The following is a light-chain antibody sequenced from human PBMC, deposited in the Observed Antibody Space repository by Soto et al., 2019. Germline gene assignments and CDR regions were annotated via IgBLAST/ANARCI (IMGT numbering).Light chain of an antibody. CDR3: QQLNSYLT. J-gene: IGKJ5*01. CDR1: QSISSY. CDR2: AES. V-gene: IGKV1-9*01. Sequence: DIQMTQSPSSLSASVGDRVTITCRASQSISSYLNWYQQKPGKAPKLLIYAESSLQSGVPSRFSGSGSGTEFTLTISSLQPEDFATYYCQQLNSYLTFGQGTRLEIK.